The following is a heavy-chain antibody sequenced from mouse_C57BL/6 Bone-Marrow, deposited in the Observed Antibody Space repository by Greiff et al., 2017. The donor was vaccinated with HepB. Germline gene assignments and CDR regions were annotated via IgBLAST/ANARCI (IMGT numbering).Heavy chain of an antibody. V-gene: IGHV7-3*01. J-gene: IGHJ1*03. CDR1: GFTFTDYY. D-gene: IGHD1-1*01. CDR2: IRNKANGYTT. Sequence: EVKVVESGGGLVQPGGSLSLSCAASGFTFTDYYMSWVRQPQGKALEWLGFIRNKANGYTTEYSAAVKGRFTIYRENSQRILYLQMTALRAEDSPTYFCARYMGSPHCSFAVWGTGPSVTVSS. CDR3: ARYMGSPHCSFAV.